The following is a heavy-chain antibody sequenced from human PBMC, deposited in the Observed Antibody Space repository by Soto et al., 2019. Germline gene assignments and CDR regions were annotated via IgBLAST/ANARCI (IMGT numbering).Heavy chain of an antibody. D-gene: IGHD2-15*01. Sequence: GGSLRLSCAASGFTFSSYAMSWVRQAPGKGLEWVSSISGSGSSTYYADSVKGRFTISRDNSKNTLYLQMNGLRAEDAAVYYCAKGYCSGGSCYSIYFYYGMDVWGQGTTVTVSS. CDR3: AKGYCSGGSCYSIYFYYGMDV. J-gene: IGHJ6*02. CDR2: ISGSGSST. CDR1: GFTFSSYA. V-gene: IGHV3-23*01.